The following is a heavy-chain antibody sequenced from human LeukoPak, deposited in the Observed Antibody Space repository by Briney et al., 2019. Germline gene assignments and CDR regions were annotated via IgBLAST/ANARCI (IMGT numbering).Heavy chain of an antibody. V-gene: IGHV4-59*12. CDR1: GVSISSYY. D-gene: IGHD6-19*01. Sequence: SETLSLTCTVSGVSISSYYWSWIRQPPGKGLDWIGYISYSGSTNCNPSLKSRVTISVDTSKNQFSLKVTSVTAADTAVYYCAREDAQWLVMWFDPWGQGTLVTVSS. J-gene: IGHJ5*02. CDR3: AREDAQWLVMWFDP. CDR2: ISYSGST.